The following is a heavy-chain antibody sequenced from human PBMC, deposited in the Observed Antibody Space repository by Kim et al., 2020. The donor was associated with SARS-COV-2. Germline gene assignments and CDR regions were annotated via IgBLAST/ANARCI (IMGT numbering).Heavy chain of an antibody. V-gene: IGHV5-51*01. D-gene: IGHD6-19*01. J-gene: IGHJ5*02. CDR3: ARHGLAGGGWWDWLDP. CDR2: IYPRDSDT. CDR1: GYTFTNYW. Sequence: GESLKISCKGSGYTFTNYWIAWVRQMPGKGLEWMGIIYPRDSDTRYSPSFQGQVTISADKSISTAYLEWSGLKASDTAMYYCARHGLAGGGWWDWLDPWGQGTLVTVSS.